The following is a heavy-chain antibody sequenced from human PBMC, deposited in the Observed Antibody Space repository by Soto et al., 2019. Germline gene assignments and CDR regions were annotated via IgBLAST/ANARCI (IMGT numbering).Heavy chain of an antibody. Sequence: ASVKVSCKVSGYSLTELSIHWVRQAPEKGREWMGSFDPEDGQTINKQKFQDRVTMTGDTSSDTGYMELSNLRSEDTAIYYCATSLELPLGGDIWGQGTTVTVSS. V-gene: IGHV1-24*01. J-gene: IGHJ6*02. CDR1: GYSLTELS. CDR2: FDPEDGQT. D-gene: IGHD1-7*01. CDR3: ATSLELPLGGDI.